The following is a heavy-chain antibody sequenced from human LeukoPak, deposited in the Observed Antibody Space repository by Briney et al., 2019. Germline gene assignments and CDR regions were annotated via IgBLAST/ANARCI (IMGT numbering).Heavy chain of an antibody. CDR3: ATGDHSFDN. J-gene: IGHJ4*02. Sequence: SETLSLTCSVSGASLTIYYWNWIRQPAGKGLEWIGRYTSGTTTHNPSLKSQFTMSIDTSKNQTSLKLTSVTAADTAVYYCATGDHSFDNWGQGILVTVTP. CDR1: GASLTIYY. CDR2: YTSGTT. V-gene: IGHV4-4*07.